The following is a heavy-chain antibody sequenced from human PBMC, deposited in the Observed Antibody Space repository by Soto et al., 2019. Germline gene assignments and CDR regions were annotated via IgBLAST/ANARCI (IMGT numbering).Heavy chain of an antibody. CDR2: IYYDGST. CDR3: ARERPYDFWSGYPGYYYYYDGMDV. J-gene: IGHJ6*02. Sequence: SETLSLTCTVSGDSITSINNYWGWIRQPPGMGLEWIANIYYDGSTFYNPSLKRRVTISVHTSKNQFSLKLSSVTAADTAVYYCARERPYDFWSGYPGYYYYYDGMDVWGQGTTVT. D-gene: IGHD3-3*01. V-gene: IGHV4-39*07. CDR1: GDSITSINNY.